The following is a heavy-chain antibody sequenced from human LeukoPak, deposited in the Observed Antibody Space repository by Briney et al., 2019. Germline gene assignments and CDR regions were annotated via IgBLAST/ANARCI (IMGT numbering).Heavy chain of an antibody. CDR1: GESLSGGY. J-gene: IGHJ2*01. CDR2: VDHYGST. V-gene: IGHV4-34*01. D-gene: IGHD3-9*01. Sequence: PSETLSLTCAVYGESLSGGYWSWIRQPPGKGLEWIGEVDHYGSTNNNPSLKSRVTISVDTSKNQFSLRLYSVTAADTAVYYCARGLVLRYFDWQKPWYFDLWGRGTPVTVSS. CDR3: ARGLVLRYFDWQKPWYFDL.